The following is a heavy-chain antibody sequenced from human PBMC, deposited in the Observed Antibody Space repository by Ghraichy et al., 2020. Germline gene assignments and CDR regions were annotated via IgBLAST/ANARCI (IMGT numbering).Heavy chain of an antibody. CDR1: GGSIGSSSYY. CDR2: IYYIGNT. CDR3: AGHRDYFNYAGNGLDY. Sequence: SETLSLTCTVSGGSIGSSSYYWGWIRQPPGKGLEWIGSIYYIGNTYYNPSLKRRVIIYLDTSKNQFSLMLTSVTAADTALYYCAGHRDYFNYAGNGLDYWGQGTLVTVSS. D-gene: IGHD4-11*01. V-gene: IGHV4-39*01. J-gene: IGHJ4*02.